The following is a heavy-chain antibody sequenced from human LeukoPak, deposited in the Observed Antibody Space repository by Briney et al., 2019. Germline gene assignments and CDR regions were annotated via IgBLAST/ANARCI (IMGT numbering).Heavy chain of an antibody. V-gene: IGHV3-21*04. J-gene: IGHJ6*03. CDR1: GFTFSSYS. D-gene: IGHD2-15*01. Sequence: GGSLRLSCAASGFTFSSYSMNWVRQAPGKGLEWVSSISSSSSYIYYADSVKGRFTISRDNAKNSLYLQMNSLRAEDTAVYYCAKRCPSSYYYYMDVWGKGTTVTVSS. CDR3: AKRCPSSYYYYMDV. CDR2: ISSSSSYI.